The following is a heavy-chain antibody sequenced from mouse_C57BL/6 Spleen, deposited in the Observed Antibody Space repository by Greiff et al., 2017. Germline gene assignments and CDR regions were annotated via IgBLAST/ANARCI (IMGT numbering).Heavy chain of an antibody. J-gene: IGHJ2*01. CDR1: GFTFSDFY. V-gene: IGHV7-1*01. Sequence: EVMLVESGGGLVQSGRSLRLSCATSGFTFSDFYMEWVRQAPGKGLEWIAASRNKANDYTTEYSASVKGRFIVSRDTSQSILYLQMNALRAEDTAIYYCARDAPHDGYFDYWGQGTTLTVSS. D-gene: IGHD2-3*01. CDR2: SRNKANDYTT. CDR3: ARDAPHDGYFDY.